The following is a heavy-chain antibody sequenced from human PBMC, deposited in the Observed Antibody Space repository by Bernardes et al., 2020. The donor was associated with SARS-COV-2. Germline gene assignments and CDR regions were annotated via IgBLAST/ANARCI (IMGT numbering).Heavy chain of an antibody. J-gene: IGHJ3*01. D-gene: IGHD2-2*01. CDR1: GGTINMFV. CDR3: ARGRDIVVEPSDSDASDV. V-gene: IGHV1-69*13. CDR2: IIPIFGTT. Sequence: SVKVSCKASGGTINMFVMSWVRQAPGRRLEWMGGIIPIFGTTHYAQKFQGRVTITADESTSTAYLVLRSLRSEDTAIYFCARGRDIVVEPSDSDASDVWGQGTMVTVST.